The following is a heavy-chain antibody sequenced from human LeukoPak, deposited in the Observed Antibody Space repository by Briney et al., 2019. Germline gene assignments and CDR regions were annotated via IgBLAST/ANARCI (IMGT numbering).Heavy chain of an antibody. V-gene: IGHV1-18*01. D-gene: IGHD3-22*01. CDR1: GYTFTSYG. J-gene: IGHJ6*02. CDR2: ISAYNGNT. Sequence: EASVKVSCKASGYTFTSYGISWVRQAPGQGLEWMGWISAYNGNTNYAQKLQGRVTMTTDTSTSTAYMELRSLRSDDTAVYYCARAPVWGYYDSSAPYYYYGMDVWGQGTTVTVSS. CDR3: ARAPVWGYYDSSAPYYYYGMDV.